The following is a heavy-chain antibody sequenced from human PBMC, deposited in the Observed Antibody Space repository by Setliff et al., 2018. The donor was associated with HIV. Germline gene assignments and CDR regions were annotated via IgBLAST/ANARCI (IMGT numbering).Heavy chain of an antibody. CDR3: ARSQETSVAATEI. CDR2: LYIRTGTT. CDR1: GASISDGTFY. Sequence: PSQTLSLTCAVSGASISDGTFYWSWIRQPAGKGLEWIGHLYIRTGTTNYSPSLKGRVTISLDTSNNQFSLSLSSVTASDTAAYFCARSQETSVAATEIWGQGTMVTVSS. V-gene: IGHV4-61*09. J-gene: IGHJ3*02. D-gene: IGHD2-15*01.